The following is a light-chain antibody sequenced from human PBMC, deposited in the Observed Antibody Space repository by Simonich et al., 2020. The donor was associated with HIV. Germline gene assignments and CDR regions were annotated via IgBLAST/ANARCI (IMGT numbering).Light chain of an antibody. Sequence: DIVMTQSPDSLAVSLGERATINCKSSKSVLYSSNNKNYLAWYQQKPGQPPKLLIYWASTRESGVPDRVSGSGSGTDFTLTISSLQAEDVAVYYCQQYYSTPRTFGQGTKLEIK. CDR3: QQYYSTPRT. CDR1: KSVLYSSNNKNY. J-gene: IGKJ2*01. V-gene: IGKV4-1*01. CDR2: WAS.